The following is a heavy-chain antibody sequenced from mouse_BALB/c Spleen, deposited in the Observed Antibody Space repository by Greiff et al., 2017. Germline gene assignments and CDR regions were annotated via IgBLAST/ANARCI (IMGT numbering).Heavy chain of an antibody. V-gene: IGHV5-4*02. Sequence: DVLLVESGGGLVKPGGSLKLSCAASGFTFSDYYMYWVRQTPEKRLEWVATISDGGSYTYYPESVKGRFTISRDNAKNNLYLQMSSLKSEDTAMYYCARDPYYYGSRAWYFDVWGAGTTVTVSA. D-gene: IGHD1-1*01. CDR3: ARDPYYYGSRAWYFDV. CDR1: GFTFSDYY. J-gene: IGHJ1*01. CDR2: ISDGGSYT.